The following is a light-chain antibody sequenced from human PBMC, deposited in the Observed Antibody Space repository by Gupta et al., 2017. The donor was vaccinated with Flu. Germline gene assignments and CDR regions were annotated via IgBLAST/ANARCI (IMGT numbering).Light chain of an antibody. CDR1: QSIASD. V-gene: IGKV1-39*01. CDR3: QQRHSTPLT. Sequence: DIQMTQSPSSLSASVGDRVTITCWTSQSIASDLNWYQQKPGKAPKLLIYGASSLESGVPSRFSGSGSGTDFTLTISSRQPEDVATYYCQQRHSTPLTFGQGTKVEI. J-gene: IGKJ1*01. CDR2: GAS.